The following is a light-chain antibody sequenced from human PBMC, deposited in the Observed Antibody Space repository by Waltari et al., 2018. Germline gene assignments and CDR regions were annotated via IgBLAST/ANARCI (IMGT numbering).Light chain of an antibody. CDR3: CSFAGTYTWV. Sequence: SALTQPRSLSGSPGQSVPIPCPGTPSDVGGYNYVSWYQHHPVQAPKLMIFDVTQRPSGVPDRFSGSKSANTASLTISGLQAEDEADYYCCSFAGTYTWVFGGGTKVTVL. V-gene: IGLV2-11*01. CDR2: DVT. J-gene: IGLJ3*02. CDR1: PSDVGGYNY.